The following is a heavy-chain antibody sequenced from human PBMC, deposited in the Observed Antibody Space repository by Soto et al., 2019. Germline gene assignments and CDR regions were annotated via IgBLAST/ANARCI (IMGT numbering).Heavy chain of an antibody. V-gene: IGHV4-59*02. D-gene: IGHD3-10*01. CDR3: AFGDSLGHLES. CDR1: GGQVSSSV. CDR2: IYNSGST. Sequence: PSETLSLTGSVSGGQVSSSVWSWIPQYHAEGLEWIGYIYNSGSTQDDLSLKSRVSTSVDKSKNQLSLKLHAVTAADTAVYFCAFGDSLGHLESLDQGTLLTVSS. J-gene: IGHJ5*01.